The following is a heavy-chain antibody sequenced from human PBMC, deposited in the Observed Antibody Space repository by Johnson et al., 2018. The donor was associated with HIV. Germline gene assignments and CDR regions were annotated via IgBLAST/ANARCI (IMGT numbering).Heavy chain of an antibody. J-gene: IGHJ3*01. D-gene: IGHD1-26*01. CDR2: ISWDGGST. CDR1: GFTFDDYT. V-gene: IGHV3-43*01. Sequence: EVQLVESGGVVVQPGGSLRLSCAASGFTFDDYTMHWVRQGPGKGLEWVSLISWDGGSTYYGDSLKGRFTISRDNSKNTLYLQMNSLRADDTAVYYCAKAKWGAAFDLWGQGTLVIVSS. CDR3: AKAKWGAAFDL.